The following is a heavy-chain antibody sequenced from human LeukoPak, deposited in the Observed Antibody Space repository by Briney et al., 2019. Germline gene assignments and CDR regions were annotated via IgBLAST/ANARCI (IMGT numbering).Heavy chain of an antibody. CDR2: MSSSGIS. CDR1: NGSISSDTYF. J-gene: IGHJ3*02. D-gene: IGHD3-16*02. CDR3: ASPYYDYVSGSYRLDAFDI. Sequence: PSETLSLICTVSNGSISSDTYFWSWIRQPAGKGLEWIGRMSSSGISTYSPSLKSRVTISVDTSKNQFSLKLSSVTAADTAVYYCASPYYDYVSGSYRLDAFDIWGQGTMVTVSS. V-gene: IGHV4-61*02.